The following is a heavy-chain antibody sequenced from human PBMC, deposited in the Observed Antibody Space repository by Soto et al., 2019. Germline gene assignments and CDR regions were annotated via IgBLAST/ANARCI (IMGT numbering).Heavy chain of an antibody. CDR3: ARDTGLYHDGLDV. CDR1: GFNFNTYW. D-gene: IGHD2-2*01. CDR2: IDTDGSRKSDRE. Sequence: GGSVRLSCAASGFNFNTYWMYLVRQAPGKGLEWVASIDTDGSRKSDREVYGDSVKGRFSISRDNIQHSVHLQMNSLRPEDTALYYCARDTGLYHDGLDVWGQGTRVTVSS. V-gene: IGHV3-7*03. J-gene: IGHJ6*02.